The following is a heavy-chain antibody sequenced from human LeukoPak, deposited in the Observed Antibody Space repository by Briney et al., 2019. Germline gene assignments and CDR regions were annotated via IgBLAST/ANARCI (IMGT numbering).Heavy chain of an antibody. CDR2: IHSGGTT. V-gene: IGHV4-4*07. J-gene: IGHJ6*03. Sequence: SETLSLTCSVSGDSLNGKYWAWIRHPAGRALEWIGRIHSGGTTNYNPSLRSRLTFSIDTSKNQFSLWLTAVTAADTAIYYCARDSPDGYSHEHFYYYMDVWGRGTTVTVSS. CDR3: ARDSPDGYSHEHFYYYMDV. CDR1: GDSLNGKY. D-gene: IGHD5-24*01.